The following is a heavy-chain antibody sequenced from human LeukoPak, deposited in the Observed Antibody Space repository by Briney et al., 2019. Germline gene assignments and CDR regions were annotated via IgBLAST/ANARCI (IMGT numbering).Heavy chain of an antibody. J-gene: IGHJ4*02. CDR1: GFIFSSYW. Sequence: GGSLRLSCAASGFIFSSYWMTWVRQAPGKGLEWVANIKQDGSEKYYVDSVKGRFTISRDNAMNSLYLQMNSLRAEDTAVYYCAGQLITHGGYWGQGTLVTVSS. D-gene: IGHD3-10*01. CDR2: IKQDGSEK. CDR3: AGQLITHGGY. V-gene: IGHV3-7*01.